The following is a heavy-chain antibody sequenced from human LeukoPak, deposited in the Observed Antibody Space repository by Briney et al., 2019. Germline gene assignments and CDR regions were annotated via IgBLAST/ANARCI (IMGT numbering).Heavy chain of an antibody. D-gene: IGHD6-13*01. CDR1: GYTFTSYG. J-gene: IGHJ5*02. Sequence: ASVKVSCKASGYTFTSYGISWVRQAPGQGLEWMGWISAYNGNTNYAQELQGRVTMATDTSTSTAYTELRSLRSDDTAVYYCARDSVVGQQLVSSDNWFDPWGQGTLVTVSS. V-gene: IGHV1-18*01. CDR3: ARDSVVGQQLVSSDNWFDP. CDR2: ISAYNGNT.